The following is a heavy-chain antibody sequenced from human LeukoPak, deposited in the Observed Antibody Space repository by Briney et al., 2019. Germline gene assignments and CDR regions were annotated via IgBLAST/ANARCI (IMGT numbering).Heavy chain of an antibody. J-gene: IGHJ4*02. CDR3: ARHAYHDDNSGYYFAY. D-gene: IGHD3-22*01. CDR2: MSSSSSPI. Sequence: GGSLRLSCAASGFTFSSNSMNWVRQAPGKGLEWISYMSSSSSPIYYADSVKGRFTISRDNAKNSLYLQMNSLKASDTAMYYCARHAYHDDNSGYYFAYWGQGTLVTVSS. V-gene: IGHV3-48*01. CDR1: GFTFSSNS.